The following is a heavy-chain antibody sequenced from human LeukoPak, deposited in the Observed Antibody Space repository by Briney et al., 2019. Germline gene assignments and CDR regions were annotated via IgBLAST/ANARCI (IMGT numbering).Heavy chain of an antibody. CDR1: GFSFSDYY. D-gene: IGHD4-23*01. Sequence: GGSLRLSCVASGFSFSDYYMTWMRQTPGKGLEWISFISGSGSVILYADSVKGRFTISRDNAKNSLYLQINSLRAEDTAVYYCARGRRTMTTVVTGYYFDYWGQGTLVTVSS. CDR2: ISGSGSVI. CDR3: ARGRRTMTTVVTGYYFDY. J-gene: IGHJ4*02. V-gene: IGHV3-11*04.